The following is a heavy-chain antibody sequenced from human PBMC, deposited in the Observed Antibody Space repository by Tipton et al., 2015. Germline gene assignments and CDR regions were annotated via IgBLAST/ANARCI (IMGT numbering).Heavy chain of an antibody. J-gene: IGHJ6*02. Sequence: SLRLSCAASRFTFSSYSMSWVRQAPGKGLEWVANIKEDGSDKYYVDSVMGRFTISRDNAKNSLYLQMNSLRAEDTAVYYCARYVWLGIQETYAMDVWGQGTTVTVSS. D-gene: IGHD3-16*01. CDR1: RFTFSSYS. V-gene: IGHV3-7*01. CDR3: ARYVWLGIQETYAMDV. CDR2: IKEDGSDK.